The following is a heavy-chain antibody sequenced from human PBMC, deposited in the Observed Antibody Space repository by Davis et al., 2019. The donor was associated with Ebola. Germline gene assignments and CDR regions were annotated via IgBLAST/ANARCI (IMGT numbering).Heavy chain of an antibody. D-gene: IGHD3-16*01. CDR1: GGSVRDFF. V-gene: IGHV4-34*01. Sequence: PSETLSLTCAVYGGSVRDFFWHWIRQPPGKGLEWIAELSHSGGTNYNPSLKSRLTISVDTSKSQFSLSLSSVTAADTALYYCARGGGGEINYWGQGALVTVSS. CDR3: ARGGGGEINY. J-gene: IGHJ4*02. CDR2: LSHSGGT.